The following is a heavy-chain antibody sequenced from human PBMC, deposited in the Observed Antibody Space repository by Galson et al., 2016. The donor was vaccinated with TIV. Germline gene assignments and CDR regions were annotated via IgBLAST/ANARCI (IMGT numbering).Heavy chain of an antibody. Sequence: SLRLSCAASGFTFNTYWMHWVRQAPGKGLVWVSRINSDGSTISYVDSVKGRLTISRDNAKNTLYLQMNSLRAEDTALYYCARTHDIALSPLDIWGQGTMVAVSS. V-gene: IGHV3-74*01. CDR2: INSDGSTI. CDR1: GFTFNTYW. CDR3: ARTHDIALSPLDI. D-gene: IGHD5-12*01. J-gene: IGHJ3*02.